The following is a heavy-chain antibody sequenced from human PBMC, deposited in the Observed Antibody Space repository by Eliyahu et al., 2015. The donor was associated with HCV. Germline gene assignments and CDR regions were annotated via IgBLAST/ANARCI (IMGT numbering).Heavy chain of an antibody. CDR2: ISSSSSTI. CDR1: GFTFXSYX. J-gene: IGHJ4*02. D-gene: IGHD6-13*01. Sequence: EVQLVESGGGLVQPGGSLRLSXAASGFTFXSYXXNWVRQAXGKGLEWVSYISSSSSTIYYADSXKGRFTISRDNAKNSLYLQMNSLRDEDTAVYYCASLGAAAGIVRHEGGPHFDYWGQGTLVTVSS. CDR3: ASLGAAAGIVRHEGGPHFDY. V-gene: IGHV3-48*02.